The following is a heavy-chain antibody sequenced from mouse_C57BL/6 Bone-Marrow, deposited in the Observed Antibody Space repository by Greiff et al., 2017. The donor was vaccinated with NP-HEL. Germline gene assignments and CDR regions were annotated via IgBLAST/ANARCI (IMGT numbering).Heavy chain of an antibody. V-gene: IGHV5-6*01. CDR1: GFTFSSYG. Sequence: EVQVVESGGDLVKPGGSLKLSCAASGFTFSSYGMSWVRQTPDKRLEWVATISSGGSYTSYHDRLKGRFTLSIDNAKNTLYLLMSSRKTEDTAMYYCASPDDYDVAWCAYWGQGTLVTVTA. CDR2: ISSGGSYT. J-gene: IGHJ3*01. CDR3: ASPDDYDVAWCAY. D-gene: IGHD2-4*01.